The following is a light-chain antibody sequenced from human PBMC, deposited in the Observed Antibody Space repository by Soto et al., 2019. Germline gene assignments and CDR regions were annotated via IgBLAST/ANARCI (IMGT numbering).Light chain of an antibody. J-gene: IGKJ1*01. CDR3: QQYGRT. CDR2: VTS. V-gene: IGKV3-20*01. Sequence: EIVLTQSPGTLSLSPGERATLSCRASQSVSSSYLTWYQQKPGQAPRLLIHVTSSRATAIPDMFSGSGSGTDFTLTISRLEPEDFAVYYCQQYGRTFGQGTKVEIK. CDR1: QSVSSSY.